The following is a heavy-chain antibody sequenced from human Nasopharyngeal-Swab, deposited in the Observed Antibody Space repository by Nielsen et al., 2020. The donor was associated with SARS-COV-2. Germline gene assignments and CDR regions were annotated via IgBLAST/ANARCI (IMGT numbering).Heavy chain of an antibody. D-gene: IGHD6-13*01. CDR3: AKGGTPGSMAAALGYYYGMDV. CDR1: GFTFSSYA. Sequence: GGSLRLSCAASGFTFSSYAMSWVRQAPGKGLEWVSAISGSGGSTYYADSVKGRFTISRDNSKNTLYLQMNSLRAEDTAVYYCAKGGTPGSMAAALGYYYGMDVWGQGTTVTVSS. CDR2: ISGSGGST. V-gene: IGHV3-23*01. J-gene: IGHJ6*02.